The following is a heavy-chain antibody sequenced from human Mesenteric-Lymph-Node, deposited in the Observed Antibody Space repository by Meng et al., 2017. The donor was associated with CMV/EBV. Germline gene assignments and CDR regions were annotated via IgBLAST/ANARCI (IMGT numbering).Heavy chain of an antibody. V-gene: IGHV4-59*08. Sequence: SETLSLTCTVSGGSISSYYWSWIRQPPGKGLEWIGYIYYTGSTNYNPSLKSRVTISVDTSKNQFSLKLSSVTAADTAVYYCARVDGTSALDYWGQGTLVTVSS. CDR1: GGSISSYY. CDR3: ARVDGTSALDY. D-gene: IGHD1-1*01. J-gene: IGHJ4*02. CDR2: IYYTGST.